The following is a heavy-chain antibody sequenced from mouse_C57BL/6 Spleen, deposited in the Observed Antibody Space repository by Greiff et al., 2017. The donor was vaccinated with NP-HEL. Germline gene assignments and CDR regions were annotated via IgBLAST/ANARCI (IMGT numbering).Heavy chain of an antibody. CDR3: ARDYYDYDVGWFAY. CDR1: GYSITSGYY. D-gene: IGHD2-4*01. CDR2: ISYDGSN. J-gene: IGHJ3*01. V-gene: IGHV3-6*01. Sequence: VQLKESGPGLVKPSQSLSLTCSVTGYSITSGYYWNWIRQFPGNKLEWMGYISYDGSNNYNPSLKNRISITRDTSKNQFFLKLNSVTTEDTATYYCARDYYDYDVGWFAYWGQGTLVTVSA.